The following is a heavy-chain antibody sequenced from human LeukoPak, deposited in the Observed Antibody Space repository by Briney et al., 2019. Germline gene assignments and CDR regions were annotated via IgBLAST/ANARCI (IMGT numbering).Heavy chain of an antibody. V-gene: IGHV4-39*01. CDR3: ARGHYYYDSSGYSN. Sequence: SETLSLTCTVSGGSISSGSYYWGWIRQPPGKGLEWIGSIYYSGSTYYNPSLKSRVTISVDTSKNQFSLKLSSVTAADTAVYYCARGHYYYDSSGYSNWGQGTLVTVSS. CDR1: GGSISSGSYY. J-gene: IGHJ4*02. CDR2: IYYSGST. D-gene: IGHD3-22*01.